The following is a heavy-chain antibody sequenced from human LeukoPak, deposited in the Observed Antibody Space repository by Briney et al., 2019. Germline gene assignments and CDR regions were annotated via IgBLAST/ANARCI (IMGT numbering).Heavy chain of an antibody. CDR3: ARRVGHSYGVTGAGAFDI. J-gene: IGHJ3*02. CDR2: VYYSGTT. D-gene: IGHD5-18*01. Sequence: MASETLSLTCTVSGGSISSYYWSWIRQPPGKGLEWIGYVYYSGTTYSNPSLQSRVTISLDTSKNQFSLRLSSVTAADTAVYYCARRVGHSYGVTGAGAFDIWGQGTLVTVSS. CDR1: GGSISSYY. V-gene: IGHV4-59*01.